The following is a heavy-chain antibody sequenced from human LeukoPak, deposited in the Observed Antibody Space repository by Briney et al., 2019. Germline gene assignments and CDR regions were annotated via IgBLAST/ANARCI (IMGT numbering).Heavy chain of an antibody. D-gene: IGHD5-12*01. CDR2: INHSGST. Sequence: SETLSLTCAGYGGSFSGYYWSWIRQPPGKGLEWIGEINHSGSTNYNPSLKSRVTISVDTSKHQFPLKLSSVTAADTAVYYCASSGYSGYDPGIFDYWGQGTLVTVSS. CDR1: GGSFSGYY. J-gene: IGHJ4*02. V-gene: IGHV4-34*01. CDR3: ASSGYSGYDPGIFDY.